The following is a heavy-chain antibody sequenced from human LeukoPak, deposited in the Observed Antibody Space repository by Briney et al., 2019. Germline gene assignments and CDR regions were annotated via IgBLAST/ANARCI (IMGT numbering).Heavy chain of an antibody. Sequence: PGGSLRLSCAASGFTFSSYAMSWVRQAPGKGLEWVSAISGSGDSTYYADSVKGRFTISRDNSKNTLYLQMNSLRAGDTAVYYCAKIFETDWSGERLDYWGQGTLVTVSS. CDR3: AKIFETDWSGERLDY. CDR2: ISGSGDST. V-gene: IGHV3-23*01. J-gene: IGHJ4*02. CDR1: GFTFSSYA. D-gene: IGHD7-27*01.